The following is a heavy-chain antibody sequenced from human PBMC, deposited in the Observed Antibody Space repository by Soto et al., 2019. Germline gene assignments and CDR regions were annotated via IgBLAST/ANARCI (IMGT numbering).Heavy chain of an antibody. CDR3: ARKDKSGYFNWFDP. CDR2: IFPSDSDT. J-gene: IGHJ5*02. D-gene: IGHD3-22*01. CDR1: GYKFTSYW. Sequence: GESLKISCRTSGYKFTSYWIAWVRQMPGKGLEWMGIIFPSDSDTRYSPSFQGQVTISADRSTSTVSLQWASLKASDTAVYFCARKDKSGYFNWFDPWGQGTLVSVSS. V-gene: IGHV5-51*01.